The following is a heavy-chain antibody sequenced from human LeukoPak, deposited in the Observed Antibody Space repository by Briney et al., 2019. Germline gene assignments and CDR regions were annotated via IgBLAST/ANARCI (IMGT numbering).Heavy chain of an antibody. CDR2: ISGSGGST. V-gene: IGHV3-23*01. CDR1: GFTFSSYA. Sequence: GGSLRLSCAASGFTFSSYALSWVRQAQGKGLEWVSAISGSGGSTYYADSVKGRFTISRDNSKNTLYLQMNSLRAEDTAVYYCANGCNSGFNWFDPWGQGTRVTVSS. CDR3: ANGCNSGFNWFDP. J-gene: IGHJ5*02. D-gene: IGHD4-23*01.